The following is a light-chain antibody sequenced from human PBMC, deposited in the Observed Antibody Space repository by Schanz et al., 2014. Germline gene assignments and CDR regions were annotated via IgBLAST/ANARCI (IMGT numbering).Light chain of an antibody. J-gene: IGKJ3*01. Sequence: DIQMTQSPSSVSASVGDRVAITCRASQDISSWLAWYQQKPGKAPKLLIYDASTLQSGVPSRFSGSGSVTDFTLTISSLQPEDFATYYCQQANSFPFTFGPGTKVDIK. CDR3: QQANSFPFT. CDR1: QDISSW. V-gene: IGKV1-12*02. CDR2: DAS.